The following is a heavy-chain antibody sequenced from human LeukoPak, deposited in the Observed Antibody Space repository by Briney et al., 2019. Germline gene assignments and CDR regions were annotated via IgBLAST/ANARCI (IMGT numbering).Heavy chain of an antibody. V-gene: IGHV3-53*01. CDR1: GLSVGSNY. CDR2: IYSGADST. J-gene: IGHJ4*02. CDR3: VREERGANLHGDWYFDY. Sequence: HSGGSLRLSCAASGLSVGSNYMTWVRQAPGKGLEWVSVIYSGADSTYYADSVKGRFTISRDNSKNTLYLQMNSLRAEDTAVYYCVREERGANLHGDWYFDYWGQGVLVTVSS. D-gene: IGHD2-21*02.